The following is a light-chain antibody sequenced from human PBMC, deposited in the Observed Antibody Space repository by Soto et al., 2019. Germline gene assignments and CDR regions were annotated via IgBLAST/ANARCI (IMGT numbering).Light chain of an antibody. J-gene: IGKJ4*01. CDR3: QQYGSSPLT. CDR1: QYVSTTF. Sequence: EIVLTQSPGTLSLSPGERATLSCRASQYVSTTFFAWYQQKPGQAPRLLIYGTSNRATGIPDRFSGSGSGTDVTLTISRPEPEDFAVYSCQQYGSSPLTFGGGPRMEIK. CDR2: GTS. V-gene: IGKV3-20*01.